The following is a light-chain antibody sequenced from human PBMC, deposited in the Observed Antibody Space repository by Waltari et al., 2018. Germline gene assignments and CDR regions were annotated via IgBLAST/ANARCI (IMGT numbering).Light chain of an antibody. CDR2: DVT. V-gene: IGLV2-14*03. J-gene: IGLJ2*01. CDR3: SSYTTNKTPV. CDR1: SSDIGGYDY. Sequence: QPALTQPASVSGSPGQSFSISCTGSSSDIGGYDYVSWSHQHPGKAHKLIIYDVTKRPSGISSLFSGSKSGNTASLTISGLQAEEEADYYCSSYTTNKTPVIGGGTKVTVL.